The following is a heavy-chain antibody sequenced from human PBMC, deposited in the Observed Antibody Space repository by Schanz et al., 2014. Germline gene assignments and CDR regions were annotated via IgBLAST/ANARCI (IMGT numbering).Heavy chain of an antibody. Sequence: EVYLVESGGGLVQPGGSLRLSCAASGFTFFTYNMNWVRQAPGRGLEWISYVSSYDTTVSYADSVKGRFTISRDNAKNSVYLQMNSLRVEDTAVYYCARYGFRKFGVVYGLAVWGQGTTVTVS. J-gene: IGHJ6*02. CDR3: ARYGFRKFGVVYGLAV. CDR1: GFTFFTYN. D-gene: IGHD3-3*01. CDR2: VSSYDTTV. V-gene: IGHV3-48*04.